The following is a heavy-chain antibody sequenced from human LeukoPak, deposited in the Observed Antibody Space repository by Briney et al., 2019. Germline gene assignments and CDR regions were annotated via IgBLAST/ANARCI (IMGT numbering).Heavy chain of an antibody. Sequence: SETLSLTCTVSGGSISSYYWSWIRQPPGKGLEWIGSIYYSGSTYYNPSLKSRVTISVDTSKNQFSLKLSSVTAADTAVYYCAFSGPDAFDIWGQGTMVTVSS. D-gene: IGHD2-15*01. V-gene: IGHV4-59*05. CDR2: IYYSGST. J-gene: IGHJ3*02. CDR1: GGSISSYY. CDR3: AFSGPDAFDI.